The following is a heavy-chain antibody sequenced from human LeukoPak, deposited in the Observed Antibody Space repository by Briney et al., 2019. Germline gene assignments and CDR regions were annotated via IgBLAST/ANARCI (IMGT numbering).Heavy chain of an antibody. CDR1: GFTFSSYA. CDR3: ASTTPWSGYFYRMDL. V-gene: IGHV3-30*04. CDR2: ISYDGSNK. D-gene: IGHD3-3*01. Sequence: GGSLRLSCAASGFTFSSYAMHWVRQAPGKGLEWVAVISYDGSNKYYADSVKGRFTISRDNSKNTLYLQMNSLRAEDAAVYYCASTTPWSGYFYRMDLWGQGTTVNVSS. J-gene: IGHJ6*02.